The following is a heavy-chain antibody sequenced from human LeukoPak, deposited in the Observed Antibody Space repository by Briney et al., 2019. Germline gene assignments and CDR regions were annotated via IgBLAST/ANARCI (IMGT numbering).Heavy chain of an antibody. CDR2: ISYDGSNK. D-gene: IGHD3-3*01. V-gene: IGHV3-30*04. Sequence: PGGSLRLSCSVSGFTFSRYAMHWVRQAPGKGLEWVAVISYDGSNKYYADSVKGRFTISRDNSKNTLYLQMNSLRAEDTAVYYCANHWSGYLLPRHWGQGTLVTVSS. J-gene: IGHJ4*02. CDR3: ANHWSGYLLPRH. CDR1: GFTFSRYA.